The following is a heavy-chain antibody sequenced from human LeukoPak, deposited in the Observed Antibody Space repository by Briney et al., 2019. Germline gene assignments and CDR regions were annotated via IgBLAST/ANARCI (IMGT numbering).Heavy chain of an antibody. Sequence: ASVKVSCKASGYTFTGYYMHWVRQAPGQGLEWMGWINPNSGGTNYAQKFQGRVTMTRETSISTAYMELSRLRSDATAVYYCARVIKEGIVGATTLTDYWGQGTLVTVSS. CDR2: INPNSGGT. V-gene: IGHV1-2*02. D-gene: IGHD1-26*01. CDR3: ARVIKEGIVGATTLTDY. J-gene: IGHJ4*02. CDR1: GYTFTGYY.